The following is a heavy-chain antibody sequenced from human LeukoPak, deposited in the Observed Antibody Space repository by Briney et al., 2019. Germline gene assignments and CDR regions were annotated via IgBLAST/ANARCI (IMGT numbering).Heavy chain of an antibody. J-gene: IGHJ4*02. CDR3: ARHERGGFDY. Sequence: SETLSLTCTVSGGSISSSSYYWGWIRQPPGKGLEWIGSIYYSGSTNYNPSLKSRVTISVDTSKNQVSLNLSSVTAADTAVYYCARHERGGFDYWGQGTLVTVSS. CDR1: GGSISSSSYY. V-gene: IGHV4-39*07. CDR2: IYYSGST.